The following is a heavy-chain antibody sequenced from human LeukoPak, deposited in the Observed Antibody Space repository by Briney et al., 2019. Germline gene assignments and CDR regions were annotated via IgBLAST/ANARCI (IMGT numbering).Heavy chain of an antibody. CDR3: RSSWSESPYYYYYMDV. CDR2: SSWNSGSI. CDR1: GFTFDDYA. Sequence: GGSLRLSCAASGFTFDDYAMHWVRQAPGKGLEWVSGSSWNSGSIGYADSVKGRFTISRDNAKNSLYLQMNSLRAEDTAVYYCRSSWSESPYYYYYMDVWGKGTTVTVSS. V-gene: IGHV3-9*01. D-gene: IGHD6-13*01. J-gene: IGHJ6*03.